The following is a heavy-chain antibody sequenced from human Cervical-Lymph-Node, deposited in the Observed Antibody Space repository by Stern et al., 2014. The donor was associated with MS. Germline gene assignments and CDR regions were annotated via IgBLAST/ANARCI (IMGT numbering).Heavy chain of an antibody. CDR2: TYYRSKWYN. D-gene: IGHD6-13*01. V-gene: IGHV6-1*01. J-gene: IGHJ4*02. Sequence: QVQLQQSGPGLVKPSQTLSLTCAISGDSVSSNSAAWNWIRQSPSRGLEWLGRTYYRSKWYNDYAVSVKSRITINPDTSKNQFSLQLNSVTPEDTAVYYCASSSGRISPPVPHSSSWYFDYWGQGSLVTVSS. CDR1: GDSVSSNSAA. CDR3: ASSSGRISPPVPHSSSWYFDY.